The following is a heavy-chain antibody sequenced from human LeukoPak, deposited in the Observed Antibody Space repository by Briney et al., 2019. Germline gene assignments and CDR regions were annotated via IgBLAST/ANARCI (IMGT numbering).Heavy chain of an antibody. D-gene: IGHD3-22*01. V-gene: IGHV4-59*01. CDR3: ARAATMYYYDSSGYYDY. CDR1: GGSISSYY. J-gene: IGHJ4*02. Sequence: PSETLSLTCTVSGGSISSYYWSWIRQPPGKGLEWIGCIYYSGSTNYNPSLKSRVTISVDTSKNQFSLKLSSVTAADTAVYYCARAATMYYYDSSGYYDYWGQGTLVTVSS. CDR2: IYYSGST.